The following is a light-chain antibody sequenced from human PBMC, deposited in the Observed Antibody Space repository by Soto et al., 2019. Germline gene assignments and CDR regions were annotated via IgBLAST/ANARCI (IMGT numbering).Light chain of an antibody. CDR1: SSDVGGYNY. V-gene: IGLV2-14*01. Sequence: QSVLTQPASVSGSPGQSITISCTGTSSDVGGYNYVSWYQQHPGKAPKLMIYDVSNRPSVVSNRFSGSKSGNTASLTISGLQAEDEADYYCSSYTSSSTPYVFGTGTKLTVL. CDR2: DVS. CDR3: SSYTSSSTPYV. J-gene: IGLJ1*01.